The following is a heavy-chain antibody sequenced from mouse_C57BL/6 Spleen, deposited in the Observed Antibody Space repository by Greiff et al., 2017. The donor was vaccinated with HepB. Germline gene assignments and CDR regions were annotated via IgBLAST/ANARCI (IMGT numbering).Heavy chain of an antibody. CDR3: AYGNYEAWFAY. CDR1: GYTFTDYN. CDR2: INPNNGGT. Sequence: VQLKESGPELVKPGASVKMSCKASGYTFTDYNMHWVKQSHGKSLEWIGYINPNNGGTSYNQKFKGKATLTVNKSSSTAYMELRSLTSEDSAVYYCAYGNYEAWFAYWGQGTLVTVSA. V-gene: IGHV1-22*01. D-gene: IGHD2-1*01. J-gene: IGHJ3*01.